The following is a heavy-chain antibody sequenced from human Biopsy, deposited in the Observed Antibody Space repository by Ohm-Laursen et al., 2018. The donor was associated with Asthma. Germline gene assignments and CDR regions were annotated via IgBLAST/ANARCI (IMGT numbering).Heavy chain of an antibody. CDR1: GGYMRSGNYY. CDR3: VRGSSSWHHGPFHYYYGLDV. V-gene: IGHV4-39*01. CDR2: IYYSGTT. Sequence: GTLSLTCCLSSGSGGYMRSGNYYWGWIRQPPGKGLEWIGSIYYSGTTSYNPSLESRVTVSADTSKNQFSLKLPSVTAADTAVYYCVRGSSSWHHGPFHYYYGLDVWGQGTTATVSS. D-gene: IGHD6-13*01. J-gene: IGHJ6*02.